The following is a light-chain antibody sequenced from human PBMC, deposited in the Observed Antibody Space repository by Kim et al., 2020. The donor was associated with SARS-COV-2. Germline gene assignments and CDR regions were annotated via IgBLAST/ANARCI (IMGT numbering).Light chain of an antibody. CDR3: QSADSSGSFPYVV. CDR1: VLSKQY. CDR2: KDS. V-gene: IGLV3-25*03. Sequence: SYELTQPPSVSVSPGQTARITCSGDVLSKQYAYWYQQKPGQAPVVVISKDSERPSGIPERFSGSSSGTTVTLTISGVQAEDEADYYCQSADSSGSFPYVVFGGGTQLTVL. J-gene: IGLJ2*01.